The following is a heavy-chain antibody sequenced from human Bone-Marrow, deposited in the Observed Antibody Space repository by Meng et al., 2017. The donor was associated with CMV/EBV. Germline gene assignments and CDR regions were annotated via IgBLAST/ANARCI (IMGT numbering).Heavy chain of an antibody. CDR1: GGSISSYY. J-gene: IGHJ5*02. D-gene: IGHD6-19*01. V-gene: IGHV4-59*01. CDR3: ARETAVAVADP. Sequence: SETLSLTCTVSGGSISSYYWSWIRQPPGKGLEWIGYIYYSGSTNYNPSLKSRVTISVDTSKNQFSLKLSSVTAADTAVYYCARETAVAVADPWGQGTLVTVSS. CDR2: IYYSGST.